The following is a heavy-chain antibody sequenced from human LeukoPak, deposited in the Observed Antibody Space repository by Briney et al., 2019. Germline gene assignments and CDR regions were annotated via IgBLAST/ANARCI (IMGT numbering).Heavy chain of an antibody. Sequence: GGSLRLSCAASGFTFSNYAMTWVRQAPGKGLEWVSAISGGGGSTYYADSVKGRFTISRDNSKNTLYVQMNSLRDEDTAVYYCATHSLETTYSSGRIWDYWGQGTLVTVTS. CDR2: ISGGGGST. CDR3: ATHSLETTYSSGRIWDY. V-gene: IGHV3-23*01. D-gene: IGHD6-19*01. CDR1: GFTFSNYA. J-gene: IGHJ4*02.